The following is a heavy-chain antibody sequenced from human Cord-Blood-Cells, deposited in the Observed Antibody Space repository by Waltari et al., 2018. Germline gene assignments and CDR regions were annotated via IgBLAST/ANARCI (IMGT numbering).Heavy chain of an antibody. CDR1: GYTLTELS. CDR3: ATEKRPYYDILTGYYDY. J-gene: IGHJ4*02. CDR2: FDPEECET. Sequence: QVQLVQSGAEVKKPGASVKVSCKVSGYTLTELSMHWVRQAPGTGLEWMGGFDPEECETIYAQKCQGRVTMTEDTSTDTAYMELSSLRSEDTAVYYCATEKRPYYDILTGYYDYWGQGTLVTVSS. V-gene: IGHV1-24*01. D-gene: IGHD3-9*01.